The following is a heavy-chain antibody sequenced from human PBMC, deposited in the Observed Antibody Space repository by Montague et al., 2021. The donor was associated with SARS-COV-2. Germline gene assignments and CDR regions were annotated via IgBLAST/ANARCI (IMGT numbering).Heavy chain of an antibody. J-gene: IGHJ4*02. D-gene: IGHD4-17*01. CDR1: GDSIGSGSYY. CDR2: IYTSGRT. Sequence: TLSLTCSVSGDSIGSGSYYWSWIRRAAGEGLEWIGRIYTSGRTDYNPSLINRVIISLDTSKNQFSLKLSSLTTADTGVYYCARAPDDYGTFGYWDQGIPVIVSS. V-gene: IGHV4-61*02. CDR3: ARAPDDYGTFGY.